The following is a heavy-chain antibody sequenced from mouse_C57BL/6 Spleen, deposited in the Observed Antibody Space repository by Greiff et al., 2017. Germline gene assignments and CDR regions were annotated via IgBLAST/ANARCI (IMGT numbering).Heavy chain of an antibody. Sequence: VHLVESGAELVRPGASVTLSCKASGYTFTDYEMHWVKQTPVHGLEWIGAIDPETGGTAYNQKFKGKAILTADKSSSTAYMELRSLTSEDSAVYYCTRRGYGSSYDWFAYWGQGTLVTVSA. CDR1: GYTFTDYE. V-gene: IGHV1-15*01. D-gene: IGHD1-1*01. J-gene: IGHJ3*01. CDR2: IDPETGGT. CDR3: TRRGYGSSYDWFAY.